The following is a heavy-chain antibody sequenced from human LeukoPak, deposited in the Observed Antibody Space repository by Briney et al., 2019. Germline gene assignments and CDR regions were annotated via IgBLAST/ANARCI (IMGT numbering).Heavy chain of an antibody. D-gene: IGHD6-13*01. J-gene: IGHJ6*03. CDR1: GGSISSSSYY. V-gene: IGHV4-39*07. CDR2: IYYSGST. CDR3: ARGYSSSWYYYYYYYMDV. Sequence: SETLSLTCTVSGGSISSSSYYWGWIRQPPGKGLEWIGSIYYSGSTYYNPSLKSRVTKSVDTSKNQFSLKLSSVTAADTAVYYCARGYSSSWYYYYYYYMDVWGKGTTVTVSS.